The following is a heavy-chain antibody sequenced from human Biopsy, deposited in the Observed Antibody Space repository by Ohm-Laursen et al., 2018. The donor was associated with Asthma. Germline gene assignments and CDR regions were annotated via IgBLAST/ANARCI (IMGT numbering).Heavy chain of an antibody. V-gene: IGHV1-3*04. CDR1: GYNFISFA. CDR3: ARTYYDFLTGQVKDVFGV. J-gene: IGHJ3*01. Sequence: ASVTVSCKASGYNFISFAIHWVRQAPGQRLGWMGWVNIGNGDTKYTQKFQGRVTITRDTSASTAYMELRSLRSEDTATYYCARTYYDFLTGQVKDVFGVWGQGTMVTVSS. CDR2: VNIGNGDT. D-gene: IGHD3-9*01.